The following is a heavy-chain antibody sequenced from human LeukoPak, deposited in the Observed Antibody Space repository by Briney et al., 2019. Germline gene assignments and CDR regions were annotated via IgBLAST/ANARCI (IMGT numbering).Heavy chain of an antibody. CDR1: GGTFSSFA. Sequence: ASVKVSYKASGGTFSSFAISWVRQAPGQGLEWMGGIIPIFGTANYAQKFQGRVTITTDESTSTAYMELSSLRSEDTAVYYCASSPSSDSSGYPFDYWGQGTLVTVSS. D-gene: IGHD3-22*01. V-gene: IGHV1-69*05. CDR2: IIPIFGTA. CDR3: ASSPSSDSSGYPFDY. J-gene: IGHJ4*02.